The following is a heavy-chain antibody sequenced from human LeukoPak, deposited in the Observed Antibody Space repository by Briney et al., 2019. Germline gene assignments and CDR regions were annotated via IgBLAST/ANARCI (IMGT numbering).Heavy chain of an antibody. CDR2: IRTKAFGATT. Sequence: PGGSLGLSCTPSGFTFADFEMSWVRQSPGKGLEWVGFIRTKAFGATTVCAASVKGRFTISRDDSKSVAYLQMNSLKTEDTALYYCARNLYSSSLIVDWGQGTTVTVSS. CDR1: GFTFADFE. CDR3: ARNLYSSSLIVD. V-gene: IGHV3-49*04. D-gene: IGHD6-13*01. J-gene: IGHJ6*02.